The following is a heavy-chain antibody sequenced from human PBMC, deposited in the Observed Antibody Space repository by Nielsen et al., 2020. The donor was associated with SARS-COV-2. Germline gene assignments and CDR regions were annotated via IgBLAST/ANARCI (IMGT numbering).Heavy chain of an antibody. CDR1: GFTFSSYG. CDR3: ARDPYQVNDY. CDR2: IWYDGSNK. J-gene: IGHJ4*02. Sequence: GGSLRLSCAASGFTFSSYGMHWVRQAPGKGLEWVAVIWYDGSNKYYADSVKGRFTISRDNAKNSLYLQMNSLRAEDTAVYYCARDPYQVNDYWGQGTLVTVSS. V-gene: IGHV3-33*01.